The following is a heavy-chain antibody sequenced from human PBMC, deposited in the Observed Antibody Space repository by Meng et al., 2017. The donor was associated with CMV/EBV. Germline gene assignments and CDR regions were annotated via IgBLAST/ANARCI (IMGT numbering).Heavy chain of an antibody. J-gene: IGHJ4*02. V-gene: IGHV1-69*02. D-gene: IGHD5-12*01. CDR1: GGTFSSYT. Sequence: SVKVSCKASGGTFSSYTISWVRQAPGQRLEWMGRIIPILGITDYAQKFQGRVTITADKSTTTSYMELSSLRSDDTAVYYCARSGFTGYDFVSSLMTWWGQGTLVTVSS. CDR3: ARSGFTGYDFVSSLMTW. CDR2: IIPILGIT.